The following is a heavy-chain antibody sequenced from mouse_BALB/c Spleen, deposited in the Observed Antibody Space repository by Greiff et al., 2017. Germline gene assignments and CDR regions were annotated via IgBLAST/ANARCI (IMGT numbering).Heavy chain of an antibody. J-gene: IGHJ1*01. Sequence: QVQLKQSGPGLVAPSQSLSITCTVSGFSLTSYGVHWVRQPPGKGLEWLGVIWAGGSTNYNSALMSRLSISKDNSKSQVFLKMNSLQTDDTAMYYCASLRYFDVWGAGTTVTVSS. CDR2: IWAGGST. CDR3: ASLRYFDV. CDR1: GFSLTSYG. V-gene: IGHV2-9*02.